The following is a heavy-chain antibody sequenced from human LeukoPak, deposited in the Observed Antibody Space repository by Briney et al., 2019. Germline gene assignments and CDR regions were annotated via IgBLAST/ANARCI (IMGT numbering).Heavy chain of an antibody. CDR2: ISAYNGNT. CDR3: ARVGAYCTSTSCLDY. J-gene: IGHJ4*02. Sequence: ASVKVSCKASGYTFSNYGFGWVRQAPGQGLEWMGWISAYNGNTDYAQKIQGRVTMTTDTSTNTAYMELRSLTSDDTAVYYCARVGAYCTSTSCLDYWGQGTLVTVSS. V-gene: IGHV1-18*01. D-gene: IGHD2-2*01. CDR1: GYTFSNYG.